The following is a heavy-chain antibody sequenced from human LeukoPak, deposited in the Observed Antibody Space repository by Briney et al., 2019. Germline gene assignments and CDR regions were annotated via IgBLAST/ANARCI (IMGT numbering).Heavy chain of an antibody. J-gene: IGHJ4*02. V-gene: IGHV3-23*01. CDR2: ISGSGGST. D-gene: IGHD3-22*01. Sequence: GGSLRLSCAASGFTFSSYAMSWVRQAPGKGLEWVSDISGSGGSTYYADSVKGRFTISRDNSKNTLYLQMNSLRAEDTAVYYCAKVGVVDSYYYDSSGYYNPSDYWGQGTLVTVSS. CDR1: GFTFSSYA. CDR3: AKVGVVDSYYYDSSGYYNPSDY.